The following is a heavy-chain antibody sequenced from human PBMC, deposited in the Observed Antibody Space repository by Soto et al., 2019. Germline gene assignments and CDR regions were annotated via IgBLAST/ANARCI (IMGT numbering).Heavy chain of an antibody. CDR1: GGTFSSYA. Sequence: ASVKVSCKASGGTFSSYAISWVRQAPGQGLEWMGGIIPIFGTANYAQKFQGRVTITADESTSTAYMELSSLRSEDTAVYYCARDMEPATLKVGDYYGMDVWGKGTTLNVSS. CDR2: IIPIFGTA. CDR3: ARDMEPATLKVGDYYGMDV. D-gene: IGHD2-15*01. V-gene: IGHV1-69*13. J-gene: IGHJ6*04.